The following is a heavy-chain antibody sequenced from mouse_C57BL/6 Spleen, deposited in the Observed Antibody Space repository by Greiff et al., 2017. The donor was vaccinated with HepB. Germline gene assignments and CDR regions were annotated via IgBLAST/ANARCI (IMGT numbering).Heavy chain of an antibody. CDR1: GYTFTSYT. CDR3: ALYGSYWYFDV. Sequence: QVQLQQSGAELARPGASVKMSCKASGYTFTSYTMHWVKQRPGQGLEWIGYINPSSGYTKYNQKFKDKATLTADKSSSTAYMQLSSLTSEDSAVYYCALYGSYWYFDVWGTGTTVTVSS. CDR2: INPSSGYT. J-gene: IGHJ1*03. D-gene: IGHD2-1*01. V-gene: IGHV1-4*01.